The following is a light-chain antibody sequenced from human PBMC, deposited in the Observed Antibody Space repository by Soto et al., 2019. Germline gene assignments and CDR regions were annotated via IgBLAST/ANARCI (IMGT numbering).Light chain of an antibody. CDR3: VLYMGGGIWV. CDR1: SGSVFTSYY. CDR2: STN. Sequence: QTVVTQEPSFSVSPGGTVTLTCGLSSGSVFTSYYPSWYQQTPGQAPRTLIYSTNTRSSGVPDGFSGSILGNKVALTITGAQADDESDYYCVLYMGGGIWVFGGGTKLTVL. J-gene: IGLJ3*02. V-gene: IGLV8-61*01.